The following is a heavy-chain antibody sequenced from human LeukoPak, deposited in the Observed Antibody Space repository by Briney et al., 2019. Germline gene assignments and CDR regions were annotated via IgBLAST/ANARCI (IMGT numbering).Heavy chain of an antibody. J-gene: IGHJ5*02. CDR1: GGSISSSSYY. CDR2: IYYSGST. CDR3: ARRYSSGYHPWFDP. V-gene: IGHV4-39*01. D-gene: IGHD3-22*01. Sequence: SETLSLTCTVSGGSISSSSYYWGWMRQRPGKGLEWIGSIYYSGSTYYNPSLKSRVTISVDTSKNQSSLKLSSVTAADTAVYYCARRYSSGYHPWFDPWGQGTLVTVSS.